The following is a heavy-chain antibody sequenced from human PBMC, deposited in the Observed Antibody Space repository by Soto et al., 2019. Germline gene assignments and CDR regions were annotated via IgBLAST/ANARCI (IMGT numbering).Heavy chain of an antibody. CDR2: ISAHNGNT. D-gene: IGHD1-1*01. CDR3: ARGRYGDY. V-gene: IGHV1-18*01. Sequence: QVHLVQSGAEVKKPGASVKVSCKGSGYAFTTYGITWVRQAPGQGLEWMGWISAHNGNTNYAQKLQGRVTVTRDTSTSTAYMELRGLRSDDTAVYYCARGRYGDYWGRGALVTVSS. J-gene: IGHJ4*02. CDR1: GYAFTTYG.